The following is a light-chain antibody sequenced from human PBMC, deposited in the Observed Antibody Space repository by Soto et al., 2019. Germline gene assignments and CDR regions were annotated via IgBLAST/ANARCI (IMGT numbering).Light chain of an antibody. CDR1: QTISRY. Sequence: DIQMTQSPSSLSASVGDRVTITCRASQTISRYLNWYQQKPGKAPQLLIYAASSLQSGVPSRFSGSGSGTDFTLTISSLQPDDFATYYCQQYNSYSPGWTFGQGTKVDIK. V-gene: IGKV1-39*01. CDR2: AAS. J-gene: IGKJ1*01. CDR3: QQYNSYSPGWT.